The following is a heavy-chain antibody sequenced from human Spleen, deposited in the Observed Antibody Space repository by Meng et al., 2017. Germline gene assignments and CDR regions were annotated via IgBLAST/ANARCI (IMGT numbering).Heavy chain of an antibody. CDR1: GFSLSTSGVG. CDR3: VHQTYSRSVDY. V-gene: IGHV2-5*04. J-gene: IGHJ4*02. D-gene: IGHD6-13*01. CDR2: TYWNEDK. Sequence: SGPTLVKPTQTLTLTCTFSGFSLSTSGVGVGWVRQPPGKALEWPALTYWNEDKHYSPPLKRRLTITKDTSKNQVVLTMTNMDPVDTGTYFCVHQTYSRSVDYWGQGTLVTVSS.